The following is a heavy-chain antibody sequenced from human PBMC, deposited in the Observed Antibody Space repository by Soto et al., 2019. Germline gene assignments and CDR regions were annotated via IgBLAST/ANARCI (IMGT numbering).Heavy chain of an antibody. D-gene: IGHD6-6*01. J-gene: IGHJ3*02. CDR3: ARDKGEYSSSSDAFDI. CDR1: GYTFTGYY. Sequence: ASVKVSCKASGYTFTGYYMHWVRQAPGQGLEWMGWINPNSGGTNYAQKFQGWVTMTRDTSISTAYMELSRLRSDDTAVYYCARDKGEYSSSSDAFDIWGQGTMVTVSS. CDR2: INPNSGGT. V-gene: IGHV1-2*04.